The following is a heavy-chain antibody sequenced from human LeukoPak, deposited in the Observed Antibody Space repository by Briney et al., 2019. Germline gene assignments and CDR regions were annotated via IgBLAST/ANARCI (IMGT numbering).Heavy chain of an antibody. D-gene: IGHD2-8*01. CDR1: GDSISSSSYY. CDR3: SRLGWEYWSYGVCYLEP. CDR2: IYYSGTT. J-gene: IGHJ5*02. V-gene: IGHV4-39*01. Sequence: SETLSLTCTVSGDSISSSSYYWGWIRQPPGKGLEWIGSIYYSGTTYYNPSLKSRATISVDTSKNQFSLKLSSVTAADTAVYYCSRLGWEYWSYGVCYLEPWGQGTLVTVSS.